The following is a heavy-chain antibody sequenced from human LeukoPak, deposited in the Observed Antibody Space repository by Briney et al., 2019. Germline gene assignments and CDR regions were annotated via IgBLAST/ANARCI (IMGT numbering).Heavy chain of an antibody. CDR2: ISAYNGNT. CDR3: ARASITIFGVVTRWDY. Sequence: ASVKVSCKASGYTFTSYGISWVRQAPGQGLEWMGWISAYNGNTNYAQKLQGRVTMTTDTSTSTAYMELRSLRSDDTAVYYCARASITIFGVVTRWDYWGQGTLVTVSS. CDR1: GYTFTSYG. D-gene: IGHD3-3*01. J-gene: IGHJ4*02. V-gene: IGHV1-18*01.